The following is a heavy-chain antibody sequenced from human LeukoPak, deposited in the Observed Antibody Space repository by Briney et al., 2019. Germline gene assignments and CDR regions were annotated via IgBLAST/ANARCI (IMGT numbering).Heavy chain of an antibody. V-gene: IGHV3-21*01. CDR1: GFTFSSYS. CDR3: ARESNNGDYFPHFDC. J-gene: IGHJ4*02. D-gene: IGHD4-17*01. Sequence: GGSLRLSCAASGFTFSSYSMIWVRQAPGKGLEWVSSIISSSSYIYYADSVKGRFTISRDNAKTSLYLQMTSLRAEDTAVCYCARESNNGDYFPHFDCWGQGTLVTVSS. CDR2: IISSSSYI.